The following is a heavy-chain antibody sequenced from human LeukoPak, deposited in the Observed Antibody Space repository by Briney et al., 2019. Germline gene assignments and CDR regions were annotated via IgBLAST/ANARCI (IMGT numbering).Heavy chain of an antibody. D-gene: IGHD2-2*01. CDR3: ARAPRAYCSTTGSCFQDY. CDR2: IFHSGST. J-gene: IGHJ4*02. V-gene: IGHV4-4*02. CDR1: GGSIGASINSPNW. Sequence: KFSETLSLTCAVSGGSIGASINSPNWWSWVRQPPGKGLEWIGEIFHSGSTNYNPSLKSRVTMSVDKSKNRFSLNLTSVTAADTAVYFCARAPRAYCSTTGSCFQDYWGQGTLVTVSP.